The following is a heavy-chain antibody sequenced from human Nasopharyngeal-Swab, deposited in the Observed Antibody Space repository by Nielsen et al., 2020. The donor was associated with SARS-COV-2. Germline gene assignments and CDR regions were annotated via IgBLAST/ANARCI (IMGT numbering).Heavy chain of an antibody. V-gene: IGHV1-69*04. CDR1: GGTFSSYA. D-gene: IGHD2-15*01. CDR2: IIPILGIA. CDR3: ARAGYCSGGSCYSNDAFDI. Sequence: SVQVSCKASGGTFSSYAISWVRQAPGQGLEWMGRIIPILGIANYAQKFQGRVTITADKSTSTAYMELSSLRSEDTAVYYCARAGYCSGGSCYSNDAFDIWGQGTMVTVSS. J-gene: IGHJ3*02.